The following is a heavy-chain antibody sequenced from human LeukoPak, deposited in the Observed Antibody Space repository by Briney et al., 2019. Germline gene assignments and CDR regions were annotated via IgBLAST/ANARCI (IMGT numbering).Heavy chain of an antibody. V-gene: IGHV1-18*01. D-gene: IGHD3-3*01. CDR1: GYTFTSYG. J-gene: IGHJ4*02. CDR3: ARMDYDFDIFYFDY. CDR2: ISAYNGNT. Sequence: GASVKVSCKASGYTFTSYGISWVRQAPGQGLEWMGWISAYNGNTNYAQKLQGRVTMTTDTSTSTAYMELRSPRSDDTAVYYCARMDYDFDIFYFDYWGQGTLVTVSS.